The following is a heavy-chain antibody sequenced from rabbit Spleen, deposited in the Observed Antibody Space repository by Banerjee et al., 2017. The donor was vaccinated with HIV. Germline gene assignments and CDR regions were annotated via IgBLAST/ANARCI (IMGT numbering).Heavy chain of an antibody. J-gene: IGHJ6*01. CDR1: GFSFSGSYY. D-gene: IGHD8-1*01. V-gene: IGHV1S40*01. Sequence: QSLEESGGDLVKPGASLTLTCTASGFSFSGSYYMCWVRQAPGKGLEWIACIYVGGVDSPYYASWASGRFTISKTSSTTVTLQMTSLTAADTATYFCARDTGSSFSSYGMDLWGPGTLVTVS. CDR3: ARDTGSSFSSYGMDL. CDR2: IYVGGVDSP.